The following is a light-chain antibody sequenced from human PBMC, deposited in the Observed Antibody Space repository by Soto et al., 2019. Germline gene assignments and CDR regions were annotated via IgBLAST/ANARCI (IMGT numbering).Light chain of an antibody. CDR3: TSYTTSSTYV. CDR1: SSDVGFYNY. Sequence: QSVLTQPASVSGSPGQSIAISCTGTSSDVGFYNYVSWYQQHPGKAPKLMVYDVNNRPSGVFNRFSGSKSGNTASLTISGLQAEDEADYYCTSYTTSSTYVFGTGTKVTVL. V-gene: IGLV2-14*03. J-gene: IGLJ1*01. CDR2: DVN.